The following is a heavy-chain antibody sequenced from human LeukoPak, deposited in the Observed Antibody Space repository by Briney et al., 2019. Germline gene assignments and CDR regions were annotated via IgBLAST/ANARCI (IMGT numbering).Heavy chain of an antibody. V-gene: IGHV3-30*02. D-gene: IGHD3-10*01. J-gene: IGHJ6*02. Sequence: GGSLRLSCAASGFTFSSHGMHWVRQAPGKGLEWVAVIWYDGSNKYYADSVKGRFTISRDNSKNTLYLQMNSLRAEDTALYYCAKGEGSGIHYYSMDVWGQGTTVTVSS. CDR1: GFTFSSHG. CDR3: AKGEGSGIHYYSMDV. CDR2: IWYDGSNK.